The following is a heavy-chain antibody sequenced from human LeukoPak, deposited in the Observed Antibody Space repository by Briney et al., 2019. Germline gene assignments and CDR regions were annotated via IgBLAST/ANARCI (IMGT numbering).Heavy chain of an antibody. CDR1: GGSISTNY. D-gene: IGHD3-22*01. CDR2: IYYSGST. CDR3: ARADYYVSSGYYYDYYYMDV. V-gene: IGHV4-59*12. Sequence: PSETLSLTCTVSGGSISTNYWSWIRQPPGKGLEWIGYIYYSGSTNYNPSLKSRVTISVDTSKNQFSLKLSSVTAADTAVYYCARADYYVSSGYYYDYYYMDVWGKGTTVTVSS. J-gene: IGHJ6*03.